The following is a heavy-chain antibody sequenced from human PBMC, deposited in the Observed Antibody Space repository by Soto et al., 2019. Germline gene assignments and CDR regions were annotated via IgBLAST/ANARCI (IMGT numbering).Heavy chain of an antibody. CDR3: AKEMYPRTVLDSSSPWGDY. V-gene: IGHV3-30*18. CDR2: VSYDGSHK. CDR1: GITFTTYG. J-gene: IGHJ4*02. D-gene: IGHD6-6*01. Sequence: LRLSCAASGITFTTYGMHWVRQTPGKGLEWVAVVSYDGSHKYYADSVKGRFTISRDDSKNTLYLQMNSLRVEDTAVYYCAKEMYPRTVLDSSSPWGDYWGQGTLVTVSS.